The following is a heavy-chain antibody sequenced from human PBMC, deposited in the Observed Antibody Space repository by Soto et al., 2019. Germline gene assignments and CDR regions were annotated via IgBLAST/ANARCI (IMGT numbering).Heavy chain of an antibody. V-gene: IGHV3-23*01. D-gene: IGHD2-21*01. J-gene: IGHJ4*02. Sequence: EVQLLESGGGTVLPGGSLRVSCAASGFTFRNFVMSWVRQAPGKGLEWVSAIRATGGETFYADSVKGRFTISRDNSKNTLFLRMNSLRDEDTALYFCAQDRGWGVVSPSHDYWGQGTLVTVSS. CDR3: AQDRGWGVVSPSHDY. CDR1: GFTFRNFV. CDR2: IRATGGET.